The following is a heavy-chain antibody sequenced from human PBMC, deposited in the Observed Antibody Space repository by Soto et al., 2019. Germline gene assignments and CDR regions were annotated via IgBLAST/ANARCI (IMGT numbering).Heavy chain of an antibody. V-gene: IGHV4-4*07. CDR3: ARDLGSSSSGVDY. J-gene: IGHJ4*02. Sequence: ETLSLTCTVSGCAISSYYWSWIRQPAGKGLEWIGRIYTSGSTNYNPSLKSRVTMSVDTSKNQFSLKLSSVTAADTAVYYCARDLGSSSSGVDYWGKGTLVTVSS. CDR2: IYTSGST. D-gene: IGHD6-6*01. CDR1: GCAISSYY.